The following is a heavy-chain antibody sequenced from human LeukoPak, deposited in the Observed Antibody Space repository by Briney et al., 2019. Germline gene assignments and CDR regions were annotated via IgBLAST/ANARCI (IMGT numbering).Heavy chain of an antibody. CDR2: IYHSGST. CDR1: GGSIGSLNW. CDR3: ARGWALRLGEPKGHYYFDF. V-gene: IGHV4/OR15-8*01. Sequence: PSETLSLTCVVSGGSIGSLNWWSWVRQSPGKGLEWIGEIYHSGSTNYNPSLQSRVTISVDQSKRQFSLKLTSVTAADTAVYYCARGWALRLGEPKGHYYFDFWGQGTLVTVSS. D-gene: IGHD3-16*01. J-gene: IGHJ4*02.